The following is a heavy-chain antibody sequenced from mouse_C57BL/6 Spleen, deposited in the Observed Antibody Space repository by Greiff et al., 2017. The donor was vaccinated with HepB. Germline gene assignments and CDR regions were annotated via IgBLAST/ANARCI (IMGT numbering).Heavy chain of an antibody. V-gene: IGHV1-15*01. J-gene: IGHJ4*01. CDR1: GYTFTDYE. CDR3: TRWLRRYAMDY. CDR2: IDPETGGT. D-gene: IGHD2-2*01. Sequence: SGAELVRPGASVTLSCKASGYTFTDYEMHWVKQTPVHGLEWIGAIDPETGGTAYNQKFKGKAILTADKSSSTAYMELRSLTSEDSAVYYCTRWLRRYAMDYWGQGTSVTVSS.